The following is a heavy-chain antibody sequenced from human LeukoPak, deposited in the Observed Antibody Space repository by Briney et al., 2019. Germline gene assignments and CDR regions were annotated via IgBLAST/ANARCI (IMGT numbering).Heavy chain of an antibody. V-gene: IGHV3-33*01. D-gene: IGHD4-17*01. CDR3: ARDQGLRRGGYYFDY. J-gene: IGHJ4*02. CDR1: GFTFSSYG. Sequence: GGSLRLSCAASGFTFSSYGMHWVRQAPGKGLEWVAVIWYDGSNKYYADSVKGRFTISRDNSKNTLYLQMNSLRAEDTAVYYCARDQGLRRGGYYFDYWGQGTLVTVPS. CDR2: IWYDGSNK.